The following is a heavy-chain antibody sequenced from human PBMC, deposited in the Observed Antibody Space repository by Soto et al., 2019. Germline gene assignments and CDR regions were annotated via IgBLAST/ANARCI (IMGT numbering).Heavy chain of an antibody. CDR3: ARRKGYDSTTYYFDY. CDR1: GGSISSSTHY. J-gene: IGHJ4*02. D-gene: IGHD3-22*01. CDR2: VYYNGNM. Sequence: PSETLSLTCTVSGGSISSSTHYWGWIRQPPGKGLEWIGSVYYNGNMYYNPSLKSHVTMSVDTSKNQFSLDLRSVTAADTAGYYCARRKGYDSTTYYFDYWGQGKLVTVSS. V-gene: IGHV4-39*01.